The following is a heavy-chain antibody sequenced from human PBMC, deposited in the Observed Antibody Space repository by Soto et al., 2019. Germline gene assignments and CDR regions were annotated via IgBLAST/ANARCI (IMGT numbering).Heavy chain of an antibody. V-gene: IGHV5-51*01. D-gene: IGHD3-10*01. Sequence: ESLKISCKGPGHLFNNHWIGWVRQTPGKGLEWMGLIFTRDSETKTSPSFQGHVSFSVDNSINTVYLQWTSLKTTDTGIYLCARGYFDSGHGYDLWGQGTVVTVYS. CDR3: ARGYFDSGHGYDL. J-gene: IGHJ5*02. CDR2: IFTRDSET. CDR1: GHLFNNHW.